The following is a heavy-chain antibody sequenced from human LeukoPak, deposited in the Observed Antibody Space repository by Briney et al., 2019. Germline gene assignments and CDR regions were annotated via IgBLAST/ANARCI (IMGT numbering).Heavy chain of an antibody. CDR2: ISAYNGNT. V-gene: IGHV1-18*01. CDR1: GYTFTNYG. CDR3: ARDFYQLLSSYYYYYGMDV. D-gene: IGHD2-2*01. J-gene: IGHJ6*02. Sequence: ASVTVSFKASGYTFTNYGISWVRQAPGQGLEWMGWISAYNGNTNYAQKLQGRVTMTTDTSTSTAYMELRSLRSDDTAVYYCARDFYQLLSSYYYYYGMDVWGQGTTVTVSS.